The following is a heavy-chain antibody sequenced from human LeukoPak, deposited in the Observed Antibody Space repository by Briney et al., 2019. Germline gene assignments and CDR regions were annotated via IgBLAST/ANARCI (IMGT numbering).Heavy chain of an antibody. CDR2: IKSKTDGETT. J-gene: IGHJ4*02. V-gene: IGHV3-15*01. CDR3: TTGDTVAGFDY. Sequence: GGSLRLSCAASGFTFSNAWMSWVRQAPGKGLEWVGRIKSKTDGETTDYAAPVKGRFTISRDDSKNTLYLQMNSLKTEDTAVYYCTTGDTVAGFDYWGQGTLVTVSS. D-gene: IGHD5-12*01. CDR1: GFTFSNAW.